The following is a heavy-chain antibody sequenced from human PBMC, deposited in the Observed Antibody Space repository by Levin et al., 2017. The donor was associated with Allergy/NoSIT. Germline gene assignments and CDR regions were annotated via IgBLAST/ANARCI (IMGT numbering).Heavy chain of an antibody. CDR2: VSDDGSNR. V-gene: IGHV3-30*04. CDR1: GFTFSNFG. CDR3: ARGYCDHTRCLGGY. Sequence: PGGSLRLSCAASGFTFSNFGMHWVRQAPGKGLEWVTSVSDDGSNRNYAESVKGRFTISRDNSKNTLYLQMNSLRPEDTAVYYCARGYCDHTRCLGGYWGPGTLVTVSS. D-gene: IGHD2-15*01. J-gene: IGHJ4*02.